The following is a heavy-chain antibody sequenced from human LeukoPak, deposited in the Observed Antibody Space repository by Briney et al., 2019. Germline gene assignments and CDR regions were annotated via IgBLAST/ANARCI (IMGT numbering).Heavy chain of an antibody. CDR3: ATYGVVTAVDHDY. CDR2: INPNSGGT. CDR1: GYTFTGYY. D-gene: IGHD2-2*01. J-gene: IGHJ4*02. Sequence: ASVKVSCKASGYTFTGYYMHWVRQAPGQGLEWMGWINPNSGGTNYAQKFQGRVTMTRDTSISTAYMELSRLRSDDTAVYYCATYGVVTAVDHDYWGQGTLVTVSS. V-gene: IGHV1-2*02.